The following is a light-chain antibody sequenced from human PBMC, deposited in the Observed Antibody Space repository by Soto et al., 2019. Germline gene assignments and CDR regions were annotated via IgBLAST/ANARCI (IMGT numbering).Light chain of an antibody. V-gene: IGLV2-14*01. Sequence: QSVLTQPASVSGSPGQSITISCTGTSSDVGGYRYVSWFQQHPGKAPKVVIYEVSNRPSGVSNRFSASKSGNTASLTISGLQAEDEDDSYSCSFATSSTRVFRTGTKVTXL. J-gene: IGLJ1*01. CDR2: EVS. CDR1: SSDVGGYRY. CDR3: CSFATSSTRV.